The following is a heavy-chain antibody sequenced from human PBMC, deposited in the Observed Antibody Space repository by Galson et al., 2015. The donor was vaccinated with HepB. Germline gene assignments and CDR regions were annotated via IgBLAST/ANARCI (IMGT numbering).Heavy chain of an antibody. J-gene: IGHJ6*02. CDR2: IYSGGST. D-gene: IGHD3-10*01. CDR1: GFTVSSNY. CDR3: AREGGSVGGSGSYRDYGMDV. Sequence: SLRLSCAASGFTVSSNYMSWVRQAPGRGLEWVSVIYSGGSTYYADSVKGRFTISRDNSKNTLYLQMNSLRAEDTAVYYCAREGGSVGGSGSYRDYGMDVWGQGTTVTVSS. V-gene: IGHV3-66*02.